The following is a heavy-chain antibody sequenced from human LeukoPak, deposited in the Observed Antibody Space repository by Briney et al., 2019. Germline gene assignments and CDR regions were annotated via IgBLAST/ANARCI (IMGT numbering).Heavy chain of an antibody. CDR2: TRNKANSYTT. V-gene: IGHV3-72*01. CDR3: AWSPEDAFDI. D-gene: IGHD1-14*01. J-gene: IGHJ3*02. Sequence: QPGGSLRLSCAASGFTFSDHYMDWVRQAPGKGPEWVGRTRNKANSYTTEYAASVKGRFTISRDDSKNSLYLQMNSLKTEDTAVYYCAWSPEDAFDIWGQGTMVTVSS. CDR1: GFTFSDHY.